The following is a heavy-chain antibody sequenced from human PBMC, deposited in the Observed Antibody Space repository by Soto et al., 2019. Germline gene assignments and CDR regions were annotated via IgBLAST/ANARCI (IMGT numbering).Heavy chain of an antibody. CDR2: VTTNGGST. D-gene: IGHD2-21*02. J-gene: IGHJ6*02. V-gene: IGHV3-23*01. CDR1: GFTFSVYA. Sequence: EVQLLESGGGFVQPGGSLRLSCAATGFTFSVYAMTWVRQAPGKGLEWVSAVTTNGGSTYSADSVKGRFTISRDNSKNTLFLQMNSLRAEDTAVYYCASLGVGDWANYYYYYRMDVLCQGTTVTVSS. CDR3: ASLGVGDWANYYYYYRMDV.